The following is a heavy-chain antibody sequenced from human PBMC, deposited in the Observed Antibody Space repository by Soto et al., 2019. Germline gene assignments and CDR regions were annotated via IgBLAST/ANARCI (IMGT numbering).Heavy chain of an antibody. V-gene: IGHV3-23*01. CDR2: IGAGYGT. CDR1: GFTFGSYA. Sequence: EVQLLESGGGLVQPGGSLRLSCAASGFTFGSYAMSWVRQAPGKGLEWVSSIGAGYGTYYADSVKGRFTISRDNSKNTLYLQMNSLRAEDTAIYYCATPYSSSWFFPFDYWGQGSLVTVSS. D-gene: IGHD6-13*01. J-gene: IGHJ4*02. CDR3: ATPYSSSWFFPFDY.